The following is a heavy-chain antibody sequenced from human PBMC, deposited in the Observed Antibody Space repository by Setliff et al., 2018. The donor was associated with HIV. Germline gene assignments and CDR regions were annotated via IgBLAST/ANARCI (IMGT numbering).Heavy chain of an antibody. J-gene: IGHJ4*02. D-gene: IGHD3-10*01. Sequence: SETLSLTCTVSGGSISSGDYYWSWIRQPPGKGLEWIGNIYDSESTYYNPSLKSRVTISVDTSKNQFSLKLSSVTAADTAVYYCARNLWFGGNRYFDYWGQGTLVTVSS. CDR3: ARNLWFGGNRYFDY. CDR1: GGSISSGDYY. V-gene: IGHV4-30-4*02. CDR2: IYDSEST.